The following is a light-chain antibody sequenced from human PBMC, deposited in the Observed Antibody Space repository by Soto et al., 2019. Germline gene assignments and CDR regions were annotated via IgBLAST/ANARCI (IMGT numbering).Light chain of an antibody. CDR2: GAS. J-gene: IGKJ1*01. V-gene: IGKV3-20*01. CDR1: QSVSSSY. Sequence: EIVLTQSPGTLSLSPGERATLSCRASQSVSSSYLAWYQQKPGQAPRLLIYGASSRATGIPDRFSGSGSGTDFTLTISRLEPEDFAVYYCQQYGSSLKWKCGQGTKVDIK. CDR3: QQYGSSLKWK.